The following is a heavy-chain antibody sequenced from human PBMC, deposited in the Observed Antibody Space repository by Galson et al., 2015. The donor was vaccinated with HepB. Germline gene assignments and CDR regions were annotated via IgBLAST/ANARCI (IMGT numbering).Heavy chain of an antibody. CDR2: ISYDGSNQ. CDR3: ANSLRGIVAAGDGY. CDR1: GFTFSHYG. J-gene: IGHJ4*02. V-gene: IGHV3-30*18. Sequence: SLRLSCAASGFTFSHYGMHWVRQPPGKGLEWVAVISYDGSNQYYADSVKGRFTISRDNSKNALFLEMNGLRAEDTAVYYCANSLRGIVAAGDGYWGQGTLVTVSS. D-gene: IGHD5-12*01.